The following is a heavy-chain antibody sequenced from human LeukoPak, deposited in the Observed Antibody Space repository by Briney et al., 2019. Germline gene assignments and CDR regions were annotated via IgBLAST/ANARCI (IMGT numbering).Heavy chain of an antibody. D-gene: IGHD3-3*01. J-gene: IGHJ4*02. CDR2: IYHSGST. Sequence: SETLSLTCTVSGYSISSGYYWGWIRQPPGQGLEWIGSIYHSGSTYYNPSLKSRVTISVDTSKNQFSLKLSSVTAADTAVYYCARGEGAYYDLWSGYMEGFDYWGQGTLVTVSS. CDR1: GYSISSGYY. CDR3: ARGEGAYYDLWSGYMEGFDY. V-gene: IGHV4-38-2*02.